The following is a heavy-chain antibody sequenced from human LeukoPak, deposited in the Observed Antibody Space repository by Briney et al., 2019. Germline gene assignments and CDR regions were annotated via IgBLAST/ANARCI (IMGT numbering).Heavy chain of an antibody. J-gene: IGHJ4*02. Sequence: GESLKISCAASGFKFSAHYMDWVRQAPGKGLEWVGRIRNKDTKYVTEYAASVKGRFTISRDDSRDLLYLQMNSLKTEDTAMYYCTRVAPYCGGDCYSRYFDYWGQGILVSVSS. CDR3: TRVAPYCGGDCYSRYFDY. CDR1: GFKFSAHY. D-gene: IGHD2-21*02. CDR2: IRNKDTKYVT. V-gene: IGHV3-72*01.